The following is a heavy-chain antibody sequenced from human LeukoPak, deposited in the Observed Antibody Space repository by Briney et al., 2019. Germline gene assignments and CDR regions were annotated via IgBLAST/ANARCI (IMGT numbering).Heavy chain of an antibody. J-gene: IGHJ5*02. CDR2: ISAYNGNT. D-gene: IGHD6-13*01. CDR3: ARDGSAAGTDNWFDP. CDR1: GYTFTSYG. V-gene: IGHV1-18*04. Sequence: ASVKVSCKASGYTFTSYGISWVRQARGQGLEWMGWISAYNGNTNYAQKLQGRVTMTTDTSTSTAYMELRSLRSDDTAVYYCARDGSAAGTDNWFDPWGQGTLVTVSS.